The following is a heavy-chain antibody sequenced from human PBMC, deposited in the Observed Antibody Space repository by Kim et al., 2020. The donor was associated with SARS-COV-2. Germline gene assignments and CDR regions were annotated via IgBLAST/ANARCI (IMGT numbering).Heavy chain of an antibody. D-gene: IGHD2-2*01. Sequence: GGSLRLSCAVSGFTFSSYGMHWVHQAPGKGLEWVAVIWYDGSKKYYVDSVKGRFTISRDNSKNTLYLQMNSLRSEDTAVYYCANGGSSSSWAHLYWGQGTLVTVSS. CDR1: GFTFSSYG. V-gene: IGHV3-33*06. CDR3: ANGGSSSSWAHLY. J-gene: IGHJ4*02. CDR2: IWYDGSKK.